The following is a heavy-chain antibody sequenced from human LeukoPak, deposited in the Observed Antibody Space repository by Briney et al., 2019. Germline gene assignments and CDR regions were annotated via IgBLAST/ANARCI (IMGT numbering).Heavy chain of an antibody. V-gene: IGHV1-8*03. CDR3: ARVHYDFWSGYYWSAAYWYFDL. J-gene: IGHJ2*01. Sequence: ASVKVSCKASGYTFTGYYMHWVRQAPGQGLEWMGWINPNSGNTGYAQKFQGRVTITRNTSISTAYMELSSLRSEDTAVYYCARVHYDFWSGYYWSAAYWYFDLWGRGTLVTVSS. D-gene: IGHD3-3*01. CDR1: GYTFTGYY. CDR2: INPNSGNT.